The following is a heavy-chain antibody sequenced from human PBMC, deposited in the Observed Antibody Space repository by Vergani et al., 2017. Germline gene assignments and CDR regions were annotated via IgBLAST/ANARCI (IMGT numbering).Heavy chain of an antibody. CDR2: IDHTGRP. J-gene: IGHJ6*03. V-gene: IGHV4-34*01. CDR1: VGSSTSYH. Sequence: QVQLQQWRGGLLKPPETLSLTCVVHVGSSTSYHWTCIRQSPREGLGWVGDIDHTGRPDYNPSLKSRLTMSVDKSRNQFSLTLNSVTATDTAIYFCARVNTETNGHLYYYYYLDVWGQGTAVTVS. D-gene: IGHD4-11*01. CDR3: ARVNTETNGHLYYYYYLDV.